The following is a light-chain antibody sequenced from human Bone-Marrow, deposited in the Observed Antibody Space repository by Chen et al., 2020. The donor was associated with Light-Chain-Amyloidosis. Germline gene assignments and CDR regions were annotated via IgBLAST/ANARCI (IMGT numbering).Light chain of an antibody. Sequence: SYVLTQPPSVSVAPGKTARITCGGNNIGSKSMHWYQQKPGQAPVLVVYEDSDRPSGIPVRISGSNSGNTATLTISRVEAGGEADYYCQVWDSSSDLRVFGGGTRLTVL. CDR2: EDS. CDR1: NIGSKS. V-gene: IGLV3-21*03. CDR3: QVWDSSSDLRV. J-gene: IGLJ3*02.